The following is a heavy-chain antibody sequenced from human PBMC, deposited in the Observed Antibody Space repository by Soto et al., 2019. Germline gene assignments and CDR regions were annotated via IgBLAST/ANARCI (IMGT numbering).Heavy chain of an antibody. CDR1: GGTVASSHW. Sequence: SETLSLTCGVSGGTVASSHWWSWVRQSPGGGLEWIGNVYHTGDTNLNPSLQSRVTISVDKSNNQFSLRMNSLTAAEAAVYFCGREIVTAGGNNYFDPWGPGTLVTDSS. CDR3: GREIVTAGGNNYFDP. D-gene: IGHD2-21*02. CDR2: VYHTGDT. V-gene: IGHV4-4*02. J-gene: IGHJ5*02.